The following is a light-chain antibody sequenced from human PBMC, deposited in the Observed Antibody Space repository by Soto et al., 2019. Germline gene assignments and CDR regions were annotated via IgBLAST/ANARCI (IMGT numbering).Light chain of an antibody. V-gene: IGLV1-40*01. CDR3: QSYDRLSGYV. CDR2: GNT. J-gene: IGLJ1*01. CDR1: SSNIGANYD. Sequence: QSVLTQPPSVSGAPGQRVTISCTGSSSNIGANYDVHWNQQVPGTAPKLLIYGNTNRPSGVPDRFSGSKSGTSASLAITGLQAEDEADYYCQSYDRLSGYVFGPGTKLTVL.